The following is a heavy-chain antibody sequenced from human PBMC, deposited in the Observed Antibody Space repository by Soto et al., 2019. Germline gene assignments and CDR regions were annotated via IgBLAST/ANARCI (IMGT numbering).Heavy chain of an antibody. Sequence: LRLSRGVSGFSFSGSAVHWVRQASGKGLEWLGRIRTKANSYATSYAASVQGRFTISRSDSKNTAYLQMNSLKTEDTAVYYCSRVNPEIVSTFGPGDPWGQGTHVTVSS. CDR1: GFSFSGSA. J-gene: IGHJ5*02. CDR2: IRTKANSYAT. CDR3: SRVNPEIVSTFGPGDP. V-gene: IGHV3-73*01. D-gene: IGHD5-12*01.